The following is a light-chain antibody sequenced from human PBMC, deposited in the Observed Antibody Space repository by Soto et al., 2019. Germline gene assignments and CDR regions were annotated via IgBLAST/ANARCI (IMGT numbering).Light chain of an antibody. CDR1: QSVSNAY. CDR2: GAS. CDR3: QQYGISPWT. J-gene: IGKJ1*01. V-gene: IGKV3-20*01. Sequence: EFVLTQSPGTLSLSPRQRATLSCRASQSVSNAYLAWYQQKPGQAPRLLIYGASSRASGIPDRFSGSGSGTDFTLTISRLEAQDSAVYYCQQYGISPWTFGQGTRVEIK.